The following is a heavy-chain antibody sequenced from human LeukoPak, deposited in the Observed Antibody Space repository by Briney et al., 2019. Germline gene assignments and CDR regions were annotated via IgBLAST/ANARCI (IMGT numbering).Heavy chain of an antibody. CDR2: ISSSSSYI. Sequence: GGSLRLSCAASGFTFSSYSMNWVRQAPGKGLEWVSSISSSSSYIYYAGSVKGRFTISRDNAKNSLYLQMNSLRAEDMAVYYCARVRWELDYDAFDIWGQGTMVTVSS. CDR3: ARVRWELDYDAFDI. V-gene: IGHV3-21*01. D-gene: IGHD1-26*01. J-gene: IGHJ3*02. CDR1: GFTFSSYS.